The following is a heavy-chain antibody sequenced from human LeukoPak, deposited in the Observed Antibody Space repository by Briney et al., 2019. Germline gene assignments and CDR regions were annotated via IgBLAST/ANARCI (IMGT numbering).Heavy chain of an antibody. Sequence: GGSLRLSCAASGFTFSSYEMNLVRQAPGKGLEWVSYISSSGSTIYYADSVKGRFTISRDNANNSLSLQVNSLRVEDTAVYYCARGYCSGGSCYRAFDAWGQGTLVTVSS. D-gene: IGHD2-15*01. J-gene: IGHJ5*02. CDR3: ARGYCSGGSCYRAFDA. CDR2: ISSSGSTI. V-gene: IGHV3-48*03. CDR1: GFTFSSYE.